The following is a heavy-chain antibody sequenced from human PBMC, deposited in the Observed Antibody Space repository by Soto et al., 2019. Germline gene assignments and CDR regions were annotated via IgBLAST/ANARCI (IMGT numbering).Heavy chain of an antibody. Sequence: ASVKVSCKASGYTFTSYAMHWVRQAPGQRLEWMGWINAGNGNTKYSQKFQGRVTITRDTSASTAYMELSSLRSEDTAVYYCARGSCSSGCYFDYWGQAPLVTVSS. V-gene: IGHV1-3*01. D-gene: IGHD2-15*01. CDR3: ARGSCSSGCYFDY. J-gene: IGHJ4*02. CDR2: INAGNGNT. CDR1: GYTFTSYA.